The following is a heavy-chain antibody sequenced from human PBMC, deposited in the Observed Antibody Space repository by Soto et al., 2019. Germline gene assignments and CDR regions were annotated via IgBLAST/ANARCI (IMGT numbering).Heavy chain of an antibody. CDR3: ARFYCSSTSCYAAFKSWFDP. CDR2: INHSGST. V-gene: IGHV4-34*01. CDR1: GGSFSGYY. D-gene: IGHD2-2*01. J-gene: IGHJ5*02. Sequence: QVQLQQWGAGLLKPSETLSLTCAVYGGSFSGYYWSWIRQPPGKGLEWIGEINHSGSTNYNPSLKSRVTISVDTSKYQFSLKLSSVTAADTAVYYCARFYCSSTSCYAAFKSWFDPWGQGTLVTVSS.